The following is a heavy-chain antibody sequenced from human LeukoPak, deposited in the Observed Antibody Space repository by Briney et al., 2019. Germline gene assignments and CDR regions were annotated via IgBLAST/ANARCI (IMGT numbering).Heavy chain of an antibody. CDR1: GFTFSSYG. J-gene: IGHJ4*02. D-gene: IGHD3-16*01. V-gene: IGHV3-23*01. Sequence: GGSLRLSCAASGFTFSSYGMSGVRQARGGGVEGVSAISGSVGSTYYAASVKRRFTISRDNSKNTPYLQMHSLRAEDTAVYYCAKGGRYVRDDYWGQGTLVTVSS. CDR3: AKGGRYVRDDY. CDR2: ISGSVGST.